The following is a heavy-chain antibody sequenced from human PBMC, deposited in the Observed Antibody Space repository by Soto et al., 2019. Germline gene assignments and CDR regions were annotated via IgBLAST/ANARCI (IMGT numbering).Heavy chain of an antibody. CDR2: ISASGDTT. D-gene: IGHD6-19*01. CDR3: SPDSSGGAFDS. CDR1: GFRFSSYA. J-gene: IGHJ4*02. Sequence: EVQLLESGGGLVQPGGSLRLSCAASGFRFSSYAMNWVRQAPEKGLEWVSFISASGDTTYYADSVKGRFSISRDNSKNTVYLEMNSLRDEDTAVYHCSPDSSGGAFDSWGQGTLVTVFS. V-gene: IGHV3-23*01.